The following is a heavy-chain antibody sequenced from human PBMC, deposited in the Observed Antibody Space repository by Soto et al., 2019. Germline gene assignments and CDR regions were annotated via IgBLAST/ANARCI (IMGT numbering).Heavy chain of an antibody. Sequence: SETLSLTCTVSGGSVSSGSYYWSWIRQPPGKGLEWIGYIFHSGSTNYNPPLKSRVTISVDKSKNQFSLKLSSVTAADTAVYYCARSPDSSGYYPRRYYYGMDVWGQGTTVTVSS. J-gene: IGHJ6*02. CDR2: IFHSGST. V-gene: IGHV4-61*01. CDR1: GGSVSSGSYY. D-gene: IGHD3-22*01. CDR3: ARSPDSSGYYPRRYYYGMDV.